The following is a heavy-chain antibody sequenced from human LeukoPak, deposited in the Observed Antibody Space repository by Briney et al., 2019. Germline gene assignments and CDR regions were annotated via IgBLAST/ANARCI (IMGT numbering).Heavy chain of an antibody. J-gene: IGHJ4*02. CDR3: ARSLFRVGATMGFDY. CDR2: IYSGGST. D-gene: IGHD1-26*01. Sequence: GGSLRLSCAASGFTFSTYSMNWVRQAPGKGLEWVSVIYSGGSTYYADSVKGRFTISRHNSKNTLYLQMNSLRAEDTAVYYCARSLFRVGATMGFDYWGQGTLVTVSS. CDR1: GFTFSTYS. V-gene: IGHV3-53*04.